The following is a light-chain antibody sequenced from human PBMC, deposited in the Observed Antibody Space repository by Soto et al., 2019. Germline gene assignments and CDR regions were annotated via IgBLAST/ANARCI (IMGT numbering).Light chain of an antibody. CDR3: FSYTSSATSV. CDR1: SSDVGTYDY. V-gene: IGLV2-11*01. Sequence: LIQPRSVSGSPGQSVTISCTGTSSDVGTYDYVSWFQHHPGTVPKPMIYSVTSRPSGVHDRFSDSKSGNPASMNISGLQPGDGADYFCFSYTSSATSVLGTGTKVTVL. J-gene: IGLJ1*01. CDR2: SVT.